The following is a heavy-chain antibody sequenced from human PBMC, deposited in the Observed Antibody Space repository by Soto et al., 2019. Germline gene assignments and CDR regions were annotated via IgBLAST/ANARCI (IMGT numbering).Heavy chain of an antibody. CDR3: ARASGYYDTSGYYGAFYYYGMDV. J-gene: IGHJ6*02. CDR2: ISGSSSTI. Sequence: EVQLVESGGGLVQPGGSLRLSCAASGFTFSDHGMNWVRQAPGKGLEWVSYISGSSSTIYYADSVKGRFTIFRDNAKNSLYLQMNSLRDEDTAVYYCARASGYYDTSGYYGAFYYYGMDVWGRGTTVTVSS. D-gene: IGHD3-22*01. V-gene: IGHV3-48*02. CDR1: GFTFSDHG.